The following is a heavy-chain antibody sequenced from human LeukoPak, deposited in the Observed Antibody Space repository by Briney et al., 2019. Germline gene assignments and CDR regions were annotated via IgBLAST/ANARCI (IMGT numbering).Heavy chain of an antibody. CDR3: ARAVGASRPGAFDI. D-gene: IGHD1-26*01. Sequence: PGGSLRLSCAASGFSFTTYWMSWVRQAQGKGLEWVANIKQDGSEKYYVDSVKGRFTISRDNAKNSLYLQMNSLRAEDTAVYYCARAVGASRPGAFDIWGQGTMVTVSS. V-gene: IGHV3-7*01. CDR2: IKQDGSEK. CDR1: GFSFTTYW. J-gene: IGHJ3*02.